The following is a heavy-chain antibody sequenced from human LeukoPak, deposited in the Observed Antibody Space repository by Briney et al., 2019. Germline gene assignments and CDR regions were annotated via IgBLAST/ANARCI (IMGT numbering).Heavy chain of an antibody. CDR3: ARDSSGWGFDY. CDR1: GFTFSTYW. J-gene: IGHJ4*02. D-gene: IGHD6-25*01. CDR2: IRGDGSST. V-gene: IGHV3-74*01. Sequence: GGSLRLSCAASGFTFSTYWMHWVRQAPGKGLVWVSGIRGDGSSTIYADSVKGRFTISRDNARNTLYLQVNSLRVEDTAVYYCARDSSGWGFDYWGQGSLVTVSS.